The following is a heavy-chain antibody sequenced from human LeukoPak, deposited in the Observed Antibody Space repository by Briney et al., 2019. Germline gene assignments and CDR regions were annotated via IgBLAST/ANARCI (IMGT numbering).Heavy chain of an antibody. V-gene: IGHV1-46*01. D-gene: IGHD6-19*01. CDR3: ARDPEGSGCYFDY. CDR1: GYTFTNYF. Sequence: ASVTVSCKASGYTFTNYFMHWVRQAPGQGREGMGIINPSGGSTSYAQKFQGRVTMTRDTSTSMVYMELTSLRSEDAAVYYCARDPEGSGCYFDYWGQGTLVTVSS. J-gene: IGHJ4*02. CDR2: INPSGGST.